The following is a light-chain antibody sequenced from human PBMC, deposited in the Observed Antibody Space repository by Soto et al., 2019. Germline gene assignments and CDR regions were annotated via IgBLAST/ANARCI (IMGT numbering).Light chain of an antibody. CDR3: QQYGSSPLT. Sequence: EIVLTQSPGTLSLSPGERATLSCRASQSVSSSYLAWYQQKPGQAPRLLIFAASTRATVIPARFRGSGSGTDFTLTISRLEPEDFAVYYCQQYGSSPLTFGGGTKVDTK. V-gene: IGKV3-20*01. J-gene: IGKJ4*01. CDR1: QSVSSSY. CDR2: AAS.